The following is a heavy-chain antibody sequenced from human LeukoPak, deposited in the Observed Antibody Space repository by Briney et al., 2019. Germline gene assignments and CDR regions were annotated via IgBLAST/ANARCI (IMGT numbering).Heavy chain of an antibody. J-gene: IGHJ4*02. V-gene: IGHV3-23*01. CDR1: GFTFSTYA. D-gene: IGHD3-3*02. Sequence: GGSLRLSCAASGFTFSTYALNWVRQAPGKGLELVSAISDSGGAIYYAHSVKGPFTMSRDNSKNSLFLQMNRLRAEDTAVYYCARVGSAAFTDYWGQGTLVTVSS. CDR2: ISDSGGAI. CDR3: ARVGSAAFTDY.